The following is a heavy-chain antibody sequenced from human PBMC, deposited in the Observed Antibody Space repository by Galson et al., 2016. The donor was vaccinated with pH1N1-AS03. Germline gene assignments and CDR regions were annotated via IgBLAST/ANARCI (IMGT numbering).Heavy chain of an antibody. D-gene: IGHD2-21*01. J-gene: IGHJ3*01. CDR1: GFSVATHY. V-gene: IGHV3-66*03. Sequence: SLRLSCAASGFSVATHYMTWVRQAPGKGLEWVSVVYRSGNAYYTDSVKGRFTMSRDAVKNTVHLQMDNLRVDDTALYYCARDIPEYTMGGLDLWGRGTMLTVSS. CDR2: VYRSGNA. CDR3: ARDIPEYTMGGLDL.